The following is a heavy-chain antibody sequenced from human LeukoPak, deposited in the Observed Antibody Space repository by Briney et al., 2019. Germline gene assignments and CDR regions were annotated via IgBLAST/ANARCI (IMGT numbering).Heavy chain of an antibody. J-gene: IGHJ5*02. CDR1: GGSFSGYY. D-gene: IGHD3-22*01. CDR3: ARRAGSYYDSSGYYYVTGDWFDP. V-gene: IGHV4-34*01. Sequence: PSETLSLTCAVYGGSFSGYYWSWIRQPPGKGLEWIGEINHSGSTNYNPSLKSRVTISVDTSKNQFSLKLSSVTAADTAVYYCARRAGSYYDSSGYYYVTGDWFDPWGQGTLVTVSS. CDR2: INHSGST.